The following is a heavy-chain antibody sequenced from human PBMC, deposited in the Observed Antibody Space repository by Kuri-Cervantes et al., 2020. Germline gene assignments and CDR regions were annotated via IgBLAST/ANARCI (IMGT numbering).Heavy chain of an antibody. J-gene: IGHJ4*02. CDR1: GGSISSSSYY. CDR3: ARVGGQLKTGTTGSDY. V-gene: IGHV4-39*07. Sequence: SETLSLTCTVSGGSISSSSYYWGWIRQPPGKGLEWTGTINHRGTTYYNPSLKSRITISRDTSKNQFSLTLTSVTAADTAVYYCARVGGQLKTGTTGSDYWGQGTLVTVSS. CDR2: INHRGTT. D-gene: IGHD1-1*01.